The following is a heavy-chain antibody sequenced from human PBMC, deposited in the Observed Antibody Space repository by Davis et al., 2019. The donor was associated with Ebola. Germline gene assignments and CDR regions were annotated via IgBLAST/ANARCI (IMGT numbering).Heavy chain of an antibody. D-gene: IGHD3-22*01. CDR2: IYSGGST. CDR3: ARGLYYYDSSGYGC. J-gene: IGHJ4*02. V-gene: IGHV3-53*04. CDR1: GFTVSSNY. Sequence: GESLKISCAASGFTVSSNYMSWVRHAPGKGLEWVSVIYSGGSTYYADSVKGRFTISRHNSKNTLYLQMNSLRAEDTAVYYCARGLYYYDSSGYGCWGQGTLVTVSS.